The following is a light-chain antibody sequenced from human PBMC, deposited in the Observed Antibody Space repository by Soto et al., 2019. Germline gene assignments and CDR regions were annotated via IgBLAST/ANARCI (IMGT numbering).Light chain of an antibody. Sequence: QSALTQTASVSGSPGQSITISCTGTSSDVGSYNLVSWYQQHPGKAPKLMIYEGSKRPSGVSNRFSGSKSANSASLTISGLQAEDEAVYYCCSFAGSSPLFGGGTKVTVL. J-gene: IGLJ2*01. CDR3: CSFAGSSPL. V-gene: IGLV2-23*01. CDR2: EGS. CDR1: SSDVGSYNL.